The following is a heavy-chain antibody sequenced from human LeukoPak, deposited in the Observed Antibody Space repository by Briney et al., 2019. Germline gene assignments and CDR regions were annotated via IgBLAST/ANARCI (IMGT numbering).Heavy chain of an antibody. V-gene: IGHV4-34*01. CDR2: INQGGVT. D-gene: IGHD3-3*01. CDR1: GGSFSSFSGSY. J-gene: IGHJ4*02. CDR3: ARRARYDLRSATAFYFDF. Sequence: SETLSLTCAVFGGSFSSFSGSYWGWIRQPPGKGLEWIGEINQGGVTSYNPSLMSRVTRYVESSQNQFSLKVNSVTAADTAVYYCARRARYDLRSATAFYFDFWGQGALVTVSS.